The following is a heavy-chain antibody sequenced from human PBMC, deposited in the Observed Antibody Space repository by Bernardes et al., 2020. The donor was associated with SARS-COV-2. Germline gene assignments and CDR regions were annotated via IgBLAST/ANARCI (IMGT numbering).Heavy chain of an antibody. V-gene: IGHV1-2*02. CDR3: ARVGGSSWSRWFDP. D-gene: IGHD6-13*01. CDR1: GYTFTGYY. J-gene: IGHJ5*02. Sequence: AAVKDSCKASGYTFTGYYMHWVRQAPGQGLEWMGWINPNSGGTNYAQKFQGRVTMTRDTSISTAYMELSRLRSDDTAVYYCARVGGSSWSRWFDPWGQGTLVTGSS. CDR2: INPNSGGT.